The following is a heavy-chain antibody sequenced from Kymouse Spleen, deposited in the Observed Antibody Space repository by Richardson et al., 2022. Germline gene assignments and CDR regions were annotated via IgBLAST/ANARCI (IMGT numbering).Heavy chain of an antibody. CDR3: TTEYSGSYYPFDY. V-gene: IGHV3-15*01. Sequence: EVQLVESGGGLVKPGGSLRLSCAASGFTFSNAWMSWVRQAPGKGLEWVGRIKSKTDGGTTDYAAPVKGRFTISRDDSKNTLYLQMNSLKTEDTAVYYCTTEYSGSYYPFDYWGQGTLVTVSS. CDR2: IKSKTDGGTT. J-gene: IGHJ4*02. D-gene: IGHD1-26*01. CDR1: GFTFSNAW.